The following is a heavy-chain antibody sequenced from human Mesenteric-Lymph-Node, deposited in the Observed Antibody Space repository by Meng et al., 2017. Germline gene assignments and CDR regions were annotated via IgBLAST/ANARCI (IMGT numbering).Heavy chain of an antibody. V-gene: IGHV1-2*06. J-gene: IGHJ4*02. Sequence: QVQLVQSGAEVKKPGASVKVSCKASGYTFTGYYMHWVRQAPGQGLEWMGRINPNSGGTNYVQKFQGRVSMTRDTSISTAYMELSRLRSDDTAVYYCARADYGRTFDYWGQGTLVTVSS. CDR2: INPNSGGT. D-gene: IGHD4-17*01. CDR1: GYTFTGYY. CDR3: ARADYGRTFDY.